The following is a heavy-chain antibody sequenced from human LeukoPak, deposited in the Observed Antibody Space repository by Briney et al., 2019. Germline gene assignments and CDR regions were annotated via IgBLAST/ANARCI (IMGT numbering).Heavy chain of an antibody. V-gene: IGHV1-2*06. CDR3: ARGYSGYDYVFSY. D-gene: IGHD5-12*01. Sequence: ASVKVSCKASGYTFTGYYMHWVRQAPGQGLEWMGQINPNSGGTNYAQKFQGRVTMTRDTSISTAYMELSRLRSDDTAVYYCARGYSGYDYVFSYWGQGTLVTVSS. J-gene: IGHJ4*02. CDR1: GYTFTGYY. CDR2: INPNSGGT.